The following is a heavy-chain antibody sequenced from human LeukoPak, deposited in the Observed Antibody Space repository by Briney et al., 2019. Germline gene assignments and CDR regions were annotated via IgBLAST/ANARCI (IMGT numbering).Heavy chain of an antibody. D-gene: IGHD3-16*02. Sequence: PGGSLRLSCAASGFTVSSNYMSWVRQAPGKGLEWVSVIYSGGSTYYADSVKGRFTFSRDNSKNTLYLQMNSLRAEDTAVYYCAKRVWGSYRYTDYWGQGTLVTVSS. CDR2: IYSGGST. V-gene: IGHV3-53*01. CDR1: GFTVSSNY. CDR3: AKRVWGSYRYTDY. J-gene: IGHJ4*02.